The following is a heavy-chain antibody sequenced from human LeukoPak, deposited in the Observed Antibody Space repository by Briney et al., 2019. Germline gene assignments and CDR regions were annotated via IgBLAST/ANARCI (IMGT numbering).Heavy chain of an antibody. CDR3: ARVGWAPYWYFDL. CDR2: IYSGGST. V-gene: IGHV3-53*01. J-gene: IGHJ2*01. D-gene: IGHD2-15*01. CDR1: GFTVSSNY. Sequence: GGSLRLSCAAFGFTVSSNYMSWVRQAPGKGLEWVSVIYSGGSTYYADSVKGRFTISRDKSKNTLYLQMNSLRAEDTAVYYCARVGWAPYWYFDLWGRGTLVTVSS.